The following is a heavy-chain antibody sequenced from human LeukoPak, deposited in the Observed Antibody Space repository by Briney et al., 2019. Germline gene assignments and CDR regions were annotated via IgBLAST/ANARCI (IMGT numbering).Heavy chain of an antibody. CDR1: GGSIGASINSPNW. J-gene: IGHJ4*02. V-gene: IGHV4-4*02. Sequence: SETLSLTCTVSGGSIGASINSPNWWSWVRQPPGKGLEWIGEIFHSGSTNYNPSLKSRVTMSVDKSKNQFSLNLTSVTAADTAVYFCARAPRAYCSTTGSCFQDYWGQGTLVTVSS. CDR3: ARAPRAYCSTTGSCFQDY. D-gene: IGHD2-2*01. CDR2: IFHSGST.